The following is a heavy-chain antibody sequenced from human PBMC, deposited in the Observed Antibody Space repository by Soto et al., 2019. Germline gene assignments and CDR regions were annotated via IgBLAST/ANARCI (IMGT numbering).Heavy chain of an antibody. D-gene: IGHD2-15*01. CDR2: VDPNSGGT. V-gene: IGHV1-2*02. CDR3: AGDNYCPLDY. CDR1: GYTFTAYY. Sequence: QVQLVQSGAEVKKPGASVKVSCRPSGYTFTAYYIHWVRQAPGQGLEWMGWVDPNSGGTRDAQNFQGRVPMTRDTATSTVYMGLNWLRSDGTGLYYCAGDNYCPLDYWGQGTLVTVSS. J-gene: IGHJ4*02.